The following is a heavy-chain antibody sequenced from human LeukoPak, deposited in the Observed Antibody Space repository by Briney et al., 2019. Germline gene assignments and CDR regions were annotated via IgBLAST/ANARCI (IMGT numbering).Heavy chain of an antibody. CDR1: GYTFTSYA. V-gene: IGHV7-4-1*02. D-gene: IGHD2-2*01. J-gene: IGHJ4*02. CDR3: ARERHCSSTSCYGVYFDY. CDR2: INTNTGNP. Sequence: ASVKVSCKASGYTFTSYAMNWVRQAPGQGLEWMGWINTNTGNPTYAQGSTGRFVFSLDTSVSTAYLQISSLKAEDTAVYYCARERHCSSTSCYGVYFDYWGQGTLVTVSS.